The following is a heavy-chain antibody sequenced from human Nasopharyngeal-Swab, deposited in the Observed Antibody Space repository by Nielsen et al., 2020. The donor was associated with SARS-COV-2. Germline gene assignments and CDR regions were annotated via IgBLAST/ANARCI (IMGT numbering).Heavy chain of an antibody. Sequence: VRQAPGKGLVGVSRIDIAGTVTSYVDSLKGRFTISRDNAKNTLYLQMNSLRVEDTAIYYCARGSSDWNGIDYWGQGTLVTVSS. V-gene: IGHV3-74*03. J-gene: IGHJ4*02. CDR2: IDIAGTVT. D-gene: IGHD6-19*01. CDR3: ARGSSDWNGIDY.